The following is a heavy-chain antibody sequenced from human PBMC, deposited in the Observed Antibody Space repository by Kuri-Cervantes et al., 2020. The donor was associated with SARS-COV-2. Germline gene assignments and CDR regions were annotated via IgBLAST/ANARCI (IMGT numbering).Heavy chain of an antibody. V-gene: IGHV5-51*01. CDR2: IYPGDSDT. Sequence: GGSLRLSCQASGYRFTGYWIGWVRQMPGKGLEWMGIIYPGDSDTRYSPSFQGQVTISADKSISTAYLQWSSLKASDTAMYYCARSSTPSVVIATSPLDYWGQGILVTVSS. CDR1: GYRFTGYW. CDR3: ARSSTPSVVIATSPLDY. J-gene: IGHJ4*02. D-gene: IGHD2-21*01.